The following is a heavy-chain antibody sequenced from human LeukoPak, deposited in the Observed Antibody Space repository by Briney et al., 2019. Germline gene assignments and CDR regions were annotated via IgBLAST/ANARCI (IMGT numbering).Heavy chain of an antibody. CDR3: ARISCTGNRCKPYAYYDIDA. Sequence: GSLRHSCAASGFTFSNDAMNWVPNGPGKGLERVSGISGSGSSTYYADSVKGRFTMSRDNSKTPLYLQMNSLRAEDTAVYYCARISCTGNRCKPYAYYDIDAWGQGTTVTVSS. V-gene: IGHV3-23*01. CDR2: ISGSGSST. J-gene: IGHJ6*02. CDR1: GFTFSNDA. D-gene: IGHD2-8*02.